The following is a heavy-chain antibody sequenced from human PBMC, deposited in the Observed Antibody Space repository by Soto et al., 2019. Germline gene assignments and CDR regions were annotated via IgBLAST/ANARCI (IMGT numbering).Heavy chain of an antibody. CDR3: ARAYSSGWYDY. Sequence: GASVKVSCKASGYTFTGYYMHWVRQALGQGLEWMGWINPNSGGTNYAQKFQGWVTMTRDTSISTAYMELSRLRSDDTAVYYCARAYSSGWYDYWGQGTLVTVSS. V-gene: IGHV1-2*04. CDR1: GYTFTGYY. J-gene: IGHJ4*02. D-gene: IGHD6-19*01. CDR2: INPNSGGT.